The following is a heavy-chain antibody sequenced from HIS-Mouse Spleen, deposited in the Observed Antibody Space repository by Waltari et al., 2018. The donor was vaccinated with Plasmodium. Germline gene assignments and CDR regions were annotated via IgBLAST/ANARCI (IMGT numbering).Heavy chain of an antibody. CDR1: GGSFSGYY. CDR3: ARLVVVASKDSY. Sequence: QVQLQQWGAGLLKPSETLSLTCAVYGGSFSGYYWSWIRQPPGKGLEWIGEINHSGSTNYTPSLKGRGTISVDTSKNQFSLKLSSVTAADTAVYYCARLVVVASKDSYWGQGTLVTVSS. CDR2: INHSGST. D-gene: IGHD2-15*01. J-gene: IGHJ4*02. V-gene: IGHV4-34*01.